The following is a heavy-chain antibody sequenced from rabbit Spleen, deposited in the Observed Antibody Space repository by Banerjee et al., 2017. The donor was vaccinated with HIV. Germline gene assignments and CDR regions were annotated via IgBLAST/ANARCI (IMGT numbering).Heavy chain of an antibody. J-gene: IGHJ4*01. CDR3: ARDLVAVIGWNFYL. CDR1: GFSFSSDYY. CDR2: IYTGSSGST. V-gene: IGHV1S40*01. Sequence: QSLEESGGGLVKPGASLTLTCTASGFSFSSDYYMCWVRQAPGKGLECGACIYTGSSGSTYSATWAKGRFTCSKTSSTTVTLQMTSLTVADTATYFCARDLVAVIGWNFYLWGPGTLVTVS. D-gene: IGHD1-1*01.